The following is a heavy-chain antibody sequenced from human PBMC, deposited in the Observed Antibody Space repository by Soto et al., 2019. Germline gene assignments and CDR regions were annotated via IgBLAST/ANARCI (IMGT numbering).Heavy chain of an antibody. V-gene: IGHV3-20*01. CDR1: GFTFDDYG. Sequence: GGSLRLSCAASGFTFDDYGMSWVRQAPGKGLEWVSGINWNGGSTGYADSVKGRFTISRDNAKNSLYLQMNSLRAEDTALYHCARVSRPWRLPSSGGDLYYYYYYMDVWGKGTTVTVSS. CDR2: INWNGGST. J-gene: IGHJ6*03. D-gene: IGHD2-15*01. CDR3: ARVSRPWRLPSSGGDLYYYYYYMDV.